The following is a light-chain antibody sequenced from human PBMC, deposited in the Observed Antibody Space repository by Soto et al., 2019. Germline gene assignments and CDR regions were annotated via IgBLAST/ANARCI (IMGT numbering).Light chain of an antibody. CDR3: SSYAGSNFFVV. Sequence: QSALTQPPSASGSPGQSVTISCTATSSDVGGYNYVSWYQHHPGKAPKLMIYEVSKRPSGVPGRFSGSKSGNTASLTVSGVQAEDEADYYCSSYAGSNFFVVFGGGTKLTVL. CDR2: EVS. V-gene: IGLV2-8*01. CDR1: SSDVGGYNY. J-gene: IGLJ2*01.